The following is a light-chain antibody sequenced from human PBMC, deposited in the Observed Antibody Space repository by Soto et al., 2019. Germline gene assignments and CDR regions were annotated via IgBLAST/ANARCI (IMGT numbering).Light chain of an antibody. CDR1: QSVLYSSNNKNY. CDR2: WAS. CDR3: QQYYRTPYT. V-gene: IGKV4-1*01. Sequence: DIVMTQSPDSLAVSLGERATINCKSSQSVLYSSNNKNYLAWYQQKPGKPPKLLIYWASTRESGVPDRFSGSGSGTDFTLTISSLQAEDVAVSYCQQYYRTPYTFGQGTKLEIK. J-gene: IGKJ2*01.